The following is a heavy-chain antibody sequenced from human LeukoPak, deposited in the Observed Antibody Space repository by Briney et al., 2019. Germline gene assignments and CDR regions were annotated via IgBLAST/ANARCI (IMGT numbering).Heavy chain of an antibody. D-gene: IGHD3-9*01. CDR1: GGSVSSSIYY. CDR3: ASRNDILTGYVFDF. V-gene: IGHV4-39*01. Sequence: SETLSLTCTVSGGSVSSSIYYWGWIRQPPGKGLEWIGSIYYSGSTSYNPSLKSRVTISVNTSKNQFSLKLTSVTAADTAVYYCASRNDILTGYVFDFWGQGTLVTVSS. J-gene: IGHJ4*02. CDR2: IYYSGST.